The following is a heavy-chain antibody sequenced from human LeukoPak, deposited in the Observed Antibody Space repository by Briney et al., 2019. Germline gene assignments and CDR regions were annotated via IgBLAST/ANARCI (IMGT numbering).Heavy chain of an antibody. Sequence: ASVKVSCRASGYTFTSYGISWVRQPPGQGLEWMGWISAYNGNTNYAQKLQGRVTMTTDTSTSTAYMELRSLRSDDTAVYYCARGFDYGDYDVLDYWGQGTLVTVSS. CDR3: ARGFDYGDYDVLDY. V-gene: IGHV1-18*01. J-gene: IGHJ4*02. D-gene: IGHD4-17*01. CDR2: ISAYNGNT. CDR1: GYTFTSYG.